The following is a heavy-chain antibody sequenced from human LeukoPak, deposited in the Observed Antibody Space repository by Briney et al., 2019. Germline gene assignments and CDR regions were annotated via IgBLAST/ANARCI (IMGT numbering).Heavy chain of an antibody. J-gene: IGHJ4*02. D-gene: IGHD3-10*01. CDR3: AREPQVYYGSGSHPAGFDY. Sequence: ASVKVSCKASGGTFSSYAISWVRQAPGQGLEWMGIINPSGGSTSYAQKFQGRVTMTRDTSTSTVYMELSSLRSEDTAVYYCAREPQVYYGSGSHPAGFDYWGQGTLVTVSS. CDR2: INPSGGST. CDR1: GGTFSSYA. V-gene: IGHV1-46*01.